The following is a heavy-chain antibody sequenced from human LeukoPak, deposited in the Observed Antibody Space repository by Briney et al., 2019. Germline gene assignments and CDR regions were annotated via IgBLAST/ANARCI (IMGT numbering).Heavy chain of an antibody. J-gene: IGHJ4*02. CDR3: ARAHCTATSCHHFDY. D-gene: IGHD2-2*01. Sequence: SETLSLTCTVSGGSISSSSYYWGWIRQPPGKGLEWTGSIYYSGSTYYNPSLESRVTMSVDMSKNQFSLKLSSVTAADTAVYYCARAHCTATSCHHFDYWGQGALVTVSS. V-gene: IGHV4-39*07. CDR1: GGSISSSSYY. CDR2: IYYSGST.